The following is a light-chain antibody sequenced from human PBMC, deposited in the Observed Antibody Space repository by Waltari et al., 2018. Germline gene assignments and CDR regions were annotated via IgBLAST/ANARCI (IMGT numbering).Light chain of an antibody. CDR3: QQYGSSIMYT. Sequence: EVVLTQSPGALSLSPGERATVSCRASQSITKRYFAWYQQKPGQAPRLLIYGASSRAPGIPDRFSGSGSGTDFTLTISRLEPDDCAVYYCQQYGSSIMYTFGQGTKLEIK. J-gene: IGKJ2*01. V-gene: IGKV3-20*01. CDR2: GAS. CDR1: QSITKRY.